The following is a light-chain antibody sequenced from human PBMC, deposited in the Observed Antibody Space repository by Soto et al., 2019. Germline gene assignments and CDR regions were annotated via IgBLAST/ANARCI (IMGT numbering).Light chain of an antibody. J-gene: IGKJ1*01. Sequence: DVQMTQSPSSLSASVGDRVTITCRASQGISTYLNWYQQKPGKAPKLLIYAASSLQSGVPSSFSGSGSETEVTLTISSLQPEDFATYSCQQSYSTTWTFGQGTKVEIK. CDR1: QGISTY. CDR3: QQSYSTTWT. V-gene: IGKV1-39*01. CDR2: AAS.